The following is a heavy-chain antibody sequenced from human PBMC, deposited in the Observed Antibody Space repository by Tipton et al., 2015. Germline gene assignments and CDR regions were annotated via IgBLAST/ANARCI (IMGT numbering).Heavy chain of an antibody. D-gene: IGHD6-19*01. CDR1: GFSLSRYS. CDR2: ISGSGGST. Sequence: SLRLSCVASGFSLSRYSMNWVRQAPGKGLEWVSTISGSGGSTYYADSVKGRFTISRDNSKNTLYLQMNSLRAEDTAVYYCAKDDQWLASFDYWGQGTLVTVSS. J-gene: IGHJ4*02. V-gene: IGHV3-23*01. CDR3: AKDDQWLASFDY.